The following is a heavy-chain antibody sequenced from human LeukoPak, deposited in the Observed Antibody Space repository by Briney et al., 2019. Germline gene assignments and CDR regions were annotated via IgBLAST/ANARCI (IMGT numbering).Heavy chain of an antibody. D-gene: IGHD2-2*02. Sequence: PGGSLRLSCAASGFTFSNYAMHWVRQAPGKGLEWVAVIPFAGNDEFYADFVKGRFTIYRDNSKNTLYLQMNSLRTEDTAMYYCAKDEVGRYCSSTSCYSRFDYWGQGTLVTVSS. CDR1: GFTFSNYA. V-gene: IGHV3-30*18. CDR2: IPFAGNDE. CDR3: AKDEVGRYCSSTSCYSRFDY. J-gene: IGHJ4*02.